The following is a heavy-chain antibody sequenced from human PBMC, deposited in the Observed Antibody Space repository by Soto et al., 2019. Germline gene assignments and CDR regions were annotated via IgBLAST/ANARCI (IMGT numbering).Heavy chain of an antibody. V-gene: IGHV3-7*01. D-gene: IGHD3-10*01. CDR1: GFTFGSYW. Sequence: GWSLRPSCAAAGFTFGSYWMIWVRRAPGKGPDRLTNIKWDDSEKNYVDAVKRRFAISRNNAKAPLYLQMNSLTAEDTAVYYCARDRGLWGPRRYFDYWGEGTLVTVSS. J-gene: IGHJ4*02. CDR2: IKWDDSEK. CDR3: ARDRGLWGPRRYFDY.